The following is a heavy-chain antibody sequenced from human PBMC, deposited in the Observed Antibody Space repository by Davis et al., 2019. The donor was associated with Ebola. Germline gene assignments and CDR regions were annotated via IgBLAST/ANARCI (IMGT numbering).Heavy chain of an antibody. V-gene: IGHV3-7*01. CDR3: ARGTHYAHDY. CDR2: IEPSGDRK. Sequence: GESLKISCAASGFNFRDSWMNWVRQVPGKGLEWVANIEPSGDRKYYVDSVKGRFTISRDNAKNTLYLQMNSLRDEDTAVYYCARGTHYAHDYWGQGTLVTVSS. J-gene: IGHJ4*02. CDR1: GFNFRDSW. D-gene: IGHD2-2*01.